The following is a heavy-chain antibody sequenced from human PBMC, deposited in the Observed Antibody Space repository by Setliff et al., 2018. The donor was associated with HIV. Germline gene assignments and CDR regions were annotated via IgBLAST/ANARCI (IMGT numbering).Heavy chain of an antibody. CDR3: ARDVSWRVRTYIDY. D-gene: IGHD3-3*01. CDR1: GLTFSRYG. V-gene: IGHV3-30*02. CDR2: IQYDESNK. Sequence: SLRLSCAVSGLTFSRYGFHWVRQVPGKGLDWVTFIQYDESNKYYGDSVRGRFTISRDNSKNTQYLQMNSLRAEDTAVYYCARDVSWRVRTYIDYWGQGALVTVSS. J-gene: IGHJ4*02.